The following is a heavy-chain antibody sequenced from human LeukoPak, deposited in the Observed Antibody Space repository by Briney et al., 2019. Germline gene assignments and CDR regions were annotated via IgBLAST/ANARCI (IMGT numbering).Heavy chain of an antibody. CDR3: ARDRTDIVVVVAATPSNWFDP. CDR1: GGSISSYY. CDR2: IYTSGST. Sequence: PSETLSLTCTVSGGSISSYYWSWIRQPAGKGLEWIGRIYTSGSTNYNPSLKSRVTISVDTSKNQFSLKLSSVTAADTAVYYCARDRTDIVVVVAATPSNWFDPWGQGTLVTVSS. V-gene: IGHV4-4*07. D-gene: IGHD2-15*01. J-gene: IGHJ5*02.